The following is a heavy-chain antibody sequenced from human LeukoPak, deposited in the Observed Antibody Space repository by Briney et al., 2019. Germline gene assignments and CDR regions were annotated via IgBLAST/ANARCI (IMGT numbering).Heavy chain of an antibody. Sequence: GGSHRLSCAASGFTLNNYAMTWVRQAPGKGLEWVSLISSSGDATYYADSVQGRFTISRDNSRNTLYLHIDSLRVEDTATYYCARGTTDLDYWGEGTRVIVSS. CDR3: ARGTTDLDY. V-gene: IGHV3-23*01. CDR1: GFTLNNYA. CDR2: ISSSGDAT. J-gene: IGHJ4*02.